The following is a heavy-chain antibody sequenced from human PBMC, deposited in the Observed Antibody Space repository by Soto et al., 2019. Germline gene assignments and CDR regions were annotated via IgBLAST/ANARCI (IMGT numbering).Heavy chain of an antibody. Sequence: GGSLRLSCAASGFTFSSYSMNWVRQAPGKGLEWVSYISSSSSTIYYADSVKGRFTISRDNAKNSLYLQMNSLRAEDMAVYYCARSSRGFGELLWWDYWGQGTLVTVSS. D-gene: IGHD3-10*01. CDR2: ISSSSSTI. CDR1: GFTFSSYS. CDR3: ARSSRGFGELLWWDY. V-gene: IGHV3-48*01. J-gene: IGHJ4*02.